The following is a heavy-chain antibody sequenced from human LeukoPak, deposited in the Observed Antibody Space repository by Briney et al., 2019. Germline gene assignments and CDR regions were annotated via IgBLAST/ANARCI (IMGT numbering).Heavy chain of an antibody. CDR3: ARETAYYYDSSGRLD. CDR2: IYSGGST. D-gene: IGHD3-22*01. V-gene: IGHV3-53*01. Sequence: GGSLRLSCAASGFTVSSNYMSWVRQAPGKGLEWVSVIYSGGSTYYADSVKGRFTISRDSSKNTLCLQMNSLRAEDTAVYYCARETAYYYDSSGRLDWGQGTLVTVSS. CDR1: GFTVSSNY. J-gene: IGHJ4*02.